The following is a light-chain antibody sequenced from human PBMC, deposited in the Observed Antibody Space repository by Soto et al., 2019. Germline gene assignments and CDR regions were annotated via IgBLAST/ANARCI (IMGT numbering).Light chain of an antibody. V-gene: IGKV2-28*01. J-gene: IGKJ3*01. Sequence: EIVMTQSPLSLPVTPGEPASISCRSSQSLLHTNGYNYLDWYLQKPGQSPQLLIYLGSHRASGVPDRFNGSGSGTDFTLTITRVEAEDVGVYYCMQAVQNRFGLGTKVDIK. CDR1: QSLLHTNGYNY. CDR2: LGS. CDR3: MQAVQNR.